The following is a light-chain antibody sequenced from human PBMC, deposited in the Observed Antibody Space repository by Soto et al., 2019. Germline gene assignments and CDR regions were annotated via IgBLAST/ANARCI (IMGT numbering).Light chain of an antibody. CDR3: QSYDNSLNHVV. J-gene: IGLJ2*01. Sequence: QSVLTQPPSVSGAPGQRLTIPCTGSSSNIGSFYDVHWYQQLPGTVPKLLIYSDNNRPSGVPDRFSGSKSGTAASLAITGLQAEDEADYYCQSYDNSLNHVVFGGGTKLTVL. V-gene: IGLV1-40*01. CDR2: SDN. CDR1: SSNIGSFYD.